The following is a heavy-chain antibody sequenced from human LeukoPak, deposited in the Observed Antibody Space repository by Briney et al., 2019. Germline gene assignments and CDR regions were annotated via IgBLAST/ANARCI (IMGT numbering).Heavy chain of an antibody. Sequence: PSETLSLTCTVSGGSISSYYWSWIRQPPGKGLEWIGYIYYSGSTNYNPSLKSRVTISVDTSKNQFSLKLSSVTAADTAVYYCARESPIDIVAPWYFDLWGRGTLVTVSS. V-gene: IGHV4-59*01. CDR3: ARESPIDIVAPWYFDL. CDR2: IYYSGST. J-gene: IGHJ2*01. D-gene: IGHD5-12*01. CDR1: GGSISSYY.